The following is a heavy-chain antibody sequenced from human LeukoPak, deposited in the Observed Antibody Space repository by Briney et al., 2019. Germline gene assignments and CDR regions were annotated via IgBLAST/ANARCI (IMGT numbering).Heavy chain of an antibody. CDR2: IRSKVYGGTT. D-gene: IGHD3-10*01. Sequence: GGSLRLSCTASGFTFGDYAMTWVRQAPGKGLEWVGFIRSKVYGGTTDYAAPVKGRFTISRDDSKNTLYLQMNSLKTEDTAVYYCTTEDPHPRGHWGQGTLVTVSS. CDR3: TTEDPHPRGH. J-gene: IGHJ4*02. V-gene: IGHV3-49*04. CDR1: GFTFGDYA.